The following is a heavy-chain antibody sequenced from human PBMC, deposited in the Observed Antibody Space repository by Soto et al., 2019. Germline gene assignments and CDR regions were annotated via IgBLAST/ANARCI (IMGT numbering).Heavy chain of an antibody. D-gene: IGHD2-2*01. Sequence: GGSLRLSCAASGFTFSSYWMSWVRQAPGKGLEWVANIKQDGSKKYYVDSVKGRFTISRDNAKNSLYLQMNSLRAEDTAVYYCARVGYCSSTSCYSGYYYGMDVWGQGTTVTVSS. CDR2: IKQDGSKK. CDR3: ARVGYCSSTSCYSGYYYGMDV. CDR1: GFTFSSYW. J-gene: IGHJ6*02. V-gene: IGHV3-7*04.